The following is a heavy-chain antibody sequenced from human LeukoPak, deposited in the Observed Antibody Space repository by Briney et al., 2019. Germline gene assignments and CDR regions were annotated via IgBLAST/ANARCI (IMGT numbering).Heavy chain of an antibody. CDR2: INPSGGST. J-gene: IGHJ5*02. CDR3: ARRLYYYHSSTYLNWFDP. D-gene: IGHD3-22*01. V-gene: IGHV1-46*01. Sequence: GASVKVSCKASGYTFTNYYMHWVRQAPGQGLEWMGIINPSGGSTNYAQKFQGRVTMTRDTSTSTVYMELSSLRSEDTAVYYCARRLYYYHSSTYLNWFDPWGQGTLVTVSS. CDR1: GYTFTNYY.